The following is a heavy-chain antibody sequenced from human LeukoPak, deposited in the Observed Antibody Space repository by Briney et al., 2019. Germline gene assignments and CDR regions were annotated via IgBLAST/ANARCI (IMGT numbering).Heavy chain of an antibody. D-gene: IGHD4-11*01. J-gene: IGHJ6*03. V-gene: IGHV1-46*01. CDR2: INPSGGST. CDR3: AIMTTAPSYYYYYYMDV. Sequence: GASVKVSCKASGYTFTSYYMHWVRQAPGQGLEWMGIINPSGGSTSYAQKFQGRVTITADKSTSTAYMELSSLRSEDTAVYYCAIMTTAPSYYYYYYMDVWGKGTTVTVSS. CDR1: GYTFTSYY.